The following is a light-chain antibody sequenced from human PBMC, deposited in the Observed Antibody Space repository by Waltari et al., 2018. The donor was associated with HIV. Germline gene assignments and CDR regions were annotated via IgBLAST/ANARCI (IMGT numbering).Light chain of an antibody. CDR3: SSYAGSNNVI. J-gene: IGLJ2*01. V-gene: IGLV2-8*01. Sequence: QSALTQPPSASGSPGQSVTISCTGTSSDVGGYSYVSWYQQHPGKAPKPMIYEVSKRPSGVPDRFSGSKSGNAVSLTVSGLQAEDEADYYCSSYAGSNNVIFGGGTKLTVL. CDR2: EVS. CDR1: SSDVGGYSY.